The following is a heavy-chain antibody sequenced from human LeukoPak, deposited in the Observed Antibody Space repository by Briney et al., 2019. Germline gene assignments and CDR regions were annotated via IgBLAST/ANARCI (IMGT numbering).Heavy chain of an antibody. CDR1: GFTFDDYA. CDR2: ISWNSGSI. J-gene: IGHJ6*02. V-gene: IGHV3-9*01. D-gene: IGHD6-19*01. Sequence: GGSLRLSCAASGFTFDDYAMHWVRQAPGKGLEWVSGISWNSGSIGYADSVKGRFTISRDNAKNSLYLQMNSLRAEDTALYYCAKAKAVAGPHYGMDVWGQGTTVTVSS. CDR3: AKAKAVAGPHYGMDV.